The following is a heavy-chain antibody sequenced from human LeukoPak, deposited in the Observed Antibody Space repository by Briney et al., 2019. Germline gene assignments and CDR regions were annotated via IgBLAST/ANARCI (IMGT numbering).Heavy chain of an antibody. CDR2: IKRDGSEE. CDR3: ARVGGYNYDYFDY. CDR1: GFTFSDDW. V-gene: IGHV3-7*01. J-gene: IGHJ4*02. Sequence: GGSLRLSCTVSGFTFSDDWMSWVRQAPGKGLEWVANIKRDGSEEYYVDSVKGRFTISRDNAKNSLYLQMNSLRAEDTAVYYCARVGGYNYDYFDYWGQGTLVTVSS. D-gene: IGHD5-24*01.